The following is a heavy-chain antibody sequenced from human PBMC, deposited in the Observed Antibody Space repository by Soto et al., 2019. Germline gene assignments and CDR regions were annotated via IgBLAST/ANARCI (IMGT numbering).Heavy chain of an antibody. Sequence: GGSLRLSSAASGFTFSSYAMSWVRQAPGKGLEWVSAISGSGGSTYYADSVKGRFTISRDNSKNTLYLQMNSLRAEDTALYYCAKGPTIFGVVIITDYYYGMYVWGLGTTVTVSS. D-gene: IGHD3-3*01. V-gene: IGHV3-23*01. CDR1: GFTFSSYA. CDR3: AKGPTIFGVVIITDYYYGMYV. J-gene: IGHJ6*02. CDR2: ISGSGGST.